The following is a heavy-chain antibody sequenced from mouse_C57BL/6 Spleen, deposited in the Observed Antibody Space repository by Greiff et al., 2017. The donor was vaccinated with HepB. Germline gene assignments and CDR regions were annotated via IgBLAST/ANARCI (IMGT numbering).Heavy chain of an antibody. D-gene: IGHD2-4*01. CDR3: AREILRSGYYFDY. CDR1: GYTFTSYW. CDR2: IDPSDSYT. J-gene: IGHJ2*01. V-gene: IGHV1-69*01. Sequence: QVQLQQSGAELVMPGASVKLSCKASGYTFTSYWMHWVKQRPGQGLEWIGEIDPSDSYTNYNQKFKGKSTLTVDKSSSTAYMQLSSLTSEDSAVYYCAREILRSGYYFDYWGQGTTLTVSS.